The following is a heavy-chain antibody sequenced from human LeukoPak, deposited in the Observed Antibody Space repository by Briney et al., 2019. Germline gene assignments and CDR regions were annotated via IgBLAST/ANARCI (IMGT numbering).Heavy chain of an antibody. J-gene: IGHJ5*02. CDR1: GFTVGSGR. Sequence: GGSLRLSCAASGFTVGSGRRMSWVRQAPGEGLEWISTIYSDDATDYGDSVKGRFTISRGNSRNTLDLQMNSLRVEDTAVYYCVRERFDNDYEAWGQGILVTVSS. V-gene: IGHV3-53*01. CDR3: VRERFDNDYEA. CDR2: IYSDDAT. D-gene: IGHD3-22*01.